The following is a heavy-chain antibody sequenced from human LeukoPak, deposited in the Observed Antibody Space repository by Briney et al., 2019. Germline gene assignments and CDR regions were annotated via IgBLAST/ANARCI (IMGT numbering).Heavy chain of an antibody. CDR1: GGSISSYY. D-gene: IGHD6-19*01. CDR3: ARDQRIAVAGNYYYYGMDV. CDR2: IYTSGST. J-gene: IGHJ6*02. V-gene: IGHV4-4*07. Sequence: SETLSLTCTVSGGSISSYYWSWIQQPAGKGLEWIGRIYTSGSTNYNPSLKSRATMSVDTSKNQFSLKLSSVTAADTAVYYCARDQRIAVAGNYYYYGMDVWGQGTTVTVSS.